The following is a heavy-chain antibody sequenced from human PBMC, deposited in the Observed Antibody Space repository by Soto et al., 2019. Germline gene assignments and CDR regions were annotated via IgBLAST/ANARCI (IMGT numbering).Heavy chain of an antibody. Sequence: GASVKVSCKASGYTFTSYDINWVRQATGQGLEWMGGINANNGNTRYAQKFQGRVVMSRNTSTSTAYMELSSLRSEDTALYYCARDGPVYCSGGICYGPWFDYWGQGTLVTVSS. V-gene: IGHV1-8*01. J-gene: IGHJ4*02. CDR1: GYTFTSYD. CDR2: INANNGNT. D-gene: IGHD2-15*01. CDR3: ARDGPVYCSGGICYGPWFDY.